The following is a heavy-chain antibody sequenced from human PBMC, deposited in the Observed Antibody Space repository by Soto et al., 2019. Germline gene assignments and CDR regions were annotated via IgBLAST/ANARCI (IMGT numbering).Heavy chain of an antibody. CDR3: ARGRWEQQLFNYYGMDV. V-gene: IGHV1-8*01. CDR1: GYTFTSYD. CDR2: MNPNSGNT. J-gene: IGHJ6*02. D-gene: IGHD6-13*01. Sequence: ASVKVSCKASGYTFTSYDINWVRQATGQGLEWMGWMNPNSGNTDYAQKFQGRVTMTRNTSISTAYMELSSLRSEDTAVYYCARGRWEQQLFNYYGMDVWGQGTTVTVYS.